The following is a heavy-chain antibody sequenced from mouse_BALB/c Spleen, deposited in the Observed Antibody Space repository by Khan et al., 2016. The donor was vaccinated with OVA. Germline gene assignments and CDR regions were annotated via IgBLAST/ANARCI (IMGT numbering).Heavy chain of an antibody. CDR1: GYSFTSYY. J-gene: IGHJ3*01. V-gene: IGHV1S135*01. CDR2: IDPFNGGT. D-gene: IGHD2-2*01. CDR3: ARNGYVAWFAY. Sequence: VQLQQSGPELMKPGASVKISCKASGYSFTSYYIHWVKQSHGKSLEWIGYIDPFNGGTSYNPKFKGKATLTVDKSSSTAYMHHSSLTSDDSAVYYCARNGYVAWFAYWGQGTLVTVSS.